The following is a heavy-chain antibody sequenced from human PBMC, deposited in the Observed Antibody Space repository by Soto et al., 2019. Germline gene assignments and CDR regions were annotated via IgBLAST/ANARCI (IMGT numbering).Heavy chain of an antibody. CDR3: XXXXXXTNYGWSKTFEF. D-gene: IGHD3-16*01. J-gene: IGHJ4*02. V-gene: IGHV3-15*07. CDR2: IKSNLDGGTT. CDR1: GLALTSDW. Sequence: QLVESGGGLVEPGGSLRLSCTASGLALTSDWLSWVRQVPGKGLEWLGLIKSNLDGGTTDYAAPLKGRIRISRDDSRNTVYLQXDRLNSEDTXFYXXXXXXXXTNYGWSKTFEFWGQGTLVTVSS.